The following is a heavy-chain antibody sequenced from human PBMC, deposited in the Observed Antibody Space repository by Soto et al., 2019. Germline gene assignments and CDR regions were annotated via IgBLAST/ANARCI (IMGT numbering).Heavy chain of an antibody. Sequence: SETLSLTCAVYGGSFSGYYWSWIRQPPGKGLEWIGEINHSGSTNYNPSLKSRVTISVDTSKNQFSLKLSSVTAADTAVYYCAREGTFVDYWGQGTLVTVSS. D-gene: IGHD3-10*01. CDR2: INHSGST. V-gene: IGHV4-34*01. CDR3: AREGTFVDY. J-gene: IGHJ4*02. CDR1: GGSFSGYY.